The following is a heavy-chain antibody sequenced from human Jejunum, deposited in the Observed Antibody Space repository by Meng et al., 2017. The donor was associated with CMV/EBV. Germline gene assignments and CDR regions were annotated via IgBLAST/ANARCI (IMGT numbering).Heavy chain of an antibody. CDR3: AYSSSWAHFDY. J-gene: IGHJ4*02. D-gene: IGHD6-13*01. CDR1: GFTVRSYY. V-gene: IGHV3-53*01. CDR2: VYSDGTT. Sequence: CCVASGFTVRSYYMSWVRQAPGKGLEWVSIVYSDGTTYFADSVKGRFTISRDKSKNPLDLQMNSLRAEDMAVYYYAYSSSWAHFDYWGQGTLVTVSS.